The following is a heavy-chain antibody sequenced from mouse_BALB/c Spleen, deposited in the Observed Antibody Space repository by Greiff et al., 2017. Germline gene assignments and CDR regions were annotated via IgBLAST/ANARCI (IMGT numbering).Heavy chain of an antibody. Sequence: VQLQESGPGLVAPSQSLSITCTVSGFSLTGYGVNWVRQPPGKGLEWLGMIWGDGSTDYNSALKSRLSISKDNSKSQVFLKMNSLQTDDTARYYCARSTMITTGYFDYWGQGTTLTVSS. J-gene: IGHJ2*01. D-gene: IGHD2-4*01. V-gene: IGHV2-6-7*01. CDR1: GFSLTGYG. CDR3: ARSTMITTGYFDY. CDR2: IWGDGST.